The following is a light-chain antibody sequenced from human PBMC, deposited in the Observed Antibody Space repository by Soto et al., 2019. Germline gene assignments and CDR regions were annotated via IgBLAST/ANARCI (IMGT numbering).Light chain of an antibody. V-gene: IGLV3-9*01. CDR3: QMWDSSTV. J-gene: IGLJ3*02. CDR1: NIGSKN. CDR2: RDN. Sequence: SYELTQSLSVSVALGPTARITCGGNNIGSKNVHWYQQKPGQAPILVIYRDNNRPSGIPERFSGSSSGNTATLTISRAQAGDEAYYYWQMWDSSTVVGGGTKLTVL.